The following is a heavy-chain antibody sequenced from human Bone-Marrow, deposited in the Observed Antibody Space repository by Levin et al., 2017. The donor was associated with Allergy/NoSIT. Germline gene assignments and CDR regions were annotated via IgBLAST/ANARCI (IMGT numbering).Heavy chain of an antibody. J-gene: IGHJ5*02. V-gene: IGHV3-30*03. CDR3: ATDQSGRFHP. Sequence: PGGSLRLSCAVSGFDFSPFGMQWVRQAPGKGLEWVAIIPSDEIDKYYADSVKGRFTISRDNSKNTLYLQMDSLRPEDTAVYFCATDQSGRFHPWGQSTLVTVSS. CDR1: GFDFSPFG. CDR2: IPSDEIDK.